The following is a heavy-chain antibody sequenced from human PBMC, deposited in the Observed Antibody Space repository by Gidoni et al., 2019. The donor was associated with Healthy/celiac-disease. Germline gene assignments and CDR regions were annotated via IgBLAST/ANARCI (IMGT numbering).Heavy chain of an antibody. CDR1: GYSISSVYY. J-gene: IGHJ3*02. V-gene: IGHV4-38-2*01. CDR3: ARRYPYSSSAGLGAFDI. Sequence: QVHLPESGPGLVKPSATLSLTCAVSGYSISSVYYWGWIRQPPGKGLEWSGSIYHSGSTYYNPSLKGRVTIAVDTSKNQFSLKLSSVTAADTAVYYGARRYPYSSSAGLGAFDIWGQGTMVTVSS. D-gene: IGHD6-6*01. CDR2: IYHSGST.